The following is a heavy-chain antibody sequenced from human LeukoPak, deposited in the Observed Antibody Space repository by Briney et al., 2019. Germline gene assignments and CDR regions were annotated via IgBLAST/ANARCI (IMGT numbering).Heavy chain of an antibody. CDR3: AREGVVQLNYYYYMDV. Sequence: GASVKVSCKASGYTFTSYGISWVRQATGQGLEWMGWISAYNGNTNYAQKLQGRVTMTTDTSTSTAYMELRSLRSDDTAVYYCAREGVVQLNYYYYMDVWGKGTTVTISS. V-gene: IGHV1-18*01. CDR2: ISAYNGNT. CDR1: GYTFTSYG. J-gene: IGHJ6*03. D-gene: IGHD6-13*01.